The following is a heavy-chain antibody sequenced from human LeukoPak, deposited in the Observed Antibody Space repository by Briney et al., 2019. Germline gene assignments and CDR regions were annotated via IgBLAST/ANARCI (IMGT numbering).Heavy chain of an antibody. J-gene: IGHJ4*02. CDR2: IKEDGSEK. V-gene: IGHV3-7*05. CDR3: ARDYDYGDYPGY. CDR1: GFTFSSYW. D-gene: IGHD4-17*01. Sequence: GGSLRLSCTASGFTFSSYWMSWVRQAPGRGLEWVANIKEDGSEKYYVDSVTGRFTISRDNAKNCLYLQMNSLRAGDTALYYCARDYDYGDYPGYWGQGTLVTVSS.